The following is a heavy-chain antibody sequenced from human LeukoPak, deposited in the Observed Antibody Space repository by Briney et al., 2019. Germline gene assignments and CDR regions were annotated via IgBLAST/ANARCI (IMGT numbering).Heavy chain of an antibody. CDR2: ISGSGTTI. D-gene: IGHD2-15*01. V-gene: IGHV3-11*04. J-gene: IGHJ5*02. Sequence: AGGSLRLXCTASGFTFSDYYMSWIRQAPGKGLEWVSYISGSGTTIYYADSVKGRFTISRDNAKNSLYLQMNSLRAEDTAVYYCARELSCSGGSCYRGFDPWGQGTLVTVSS. CDR3: ARELSCSGGSCYRGFDP. CDR1: GFTFSDYY.